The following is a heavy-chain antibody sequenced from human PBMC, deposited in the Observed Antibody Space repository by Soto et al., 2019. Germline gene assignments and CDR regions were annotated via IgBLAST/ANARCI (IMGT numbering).Heavy chain of an antibody. CDR2: INPSGGST. Sequence: QVQLVQSGAEVKKPGASVKVSCKASGYTFTSHYMHWVRQAPGQGLEWMGIINPSGGSTSYAQKFQGRVTMPRDKSTSTVYMELSSLRSEDTAVYYCARVRGIAAAPHYWGQGTLVTVSS. V-gene: IGHV1-46*01. J-gene: IGHJ4*02. CDR3: ARVRGIAAAPHY. D-gene: IGHD6-13*01. CDR1: GYTFTSHY.